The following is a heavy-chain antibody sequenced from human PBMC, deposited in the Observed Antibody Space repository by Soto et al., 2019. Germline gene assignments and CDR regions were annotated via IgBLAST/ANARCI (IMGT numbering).Heavy chain of an antibody. CDR3: AREYYYDSSGPNLNYYYGMDV. CDR1: GGTFSSYA. V-gene: IGHV1-18*01. J-gene: IGHJ6*02. Sequence: ASVKVSCKASGGTFSSYAISWVRQAPGQGLEWMGWISVDNSNTNYAQNLQGRVTMTTDTSTSTAYMELRSLRSDDTAVYYCAREYYYDSSGPNLNYYYGMDVWGQGTTVTVSS. D-gene: IGHD3-22*01. CDR2: ISVDNSNT.